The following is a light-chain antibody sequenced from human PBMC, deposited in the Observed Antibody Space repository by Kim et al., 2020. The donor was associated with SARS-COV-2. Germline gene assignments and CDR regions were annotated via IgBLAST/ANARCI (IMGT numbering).Light chain of an antibody. J-gene: IGLJ2*01. CDR1: KLGNKY. Sequence: SYELTQPPSVSVSPGETATITCSGDKLGNKYVCWYQQEPGQSPVLVIYQDSRRPSGIPERFSASNSGNTATLTISGTQAMYEADYYCQAWDSSNVIFGGG. CDR3: QAWDSSNVI. V-gene: IGLV3-1*01. CDR2: QDS.